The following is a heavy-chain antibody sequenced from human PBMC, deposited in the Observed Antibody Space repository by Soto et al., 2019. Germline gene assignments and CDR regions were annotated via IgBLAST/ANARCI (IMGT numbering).Heavy chain of an antibody. CDR2: ISSTGTYV. CDR1: GFTFSAYN. CDR3: ARQLYFGELSLGF. J-gene: IGHJ4*02. V-gene: IGHV3-21*01. Sequence: PGGSLRLSCAGSGFTFSAYNIYWVRQAPGKGLEWVSSISSTGTYVHYAASLKGRFTISRDNANSSVFLQMDNLSAEDTAVYYCARQLYFGELSLGFWGQGTLVTVS. D-gene: IGHD3-10*01.